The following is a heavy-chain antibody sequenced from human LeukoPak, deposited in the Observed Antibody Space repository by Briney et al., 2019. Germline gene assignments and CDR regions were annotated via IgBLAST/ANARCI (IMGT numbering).Heavy chain of an antibody. V-gene: IGHV3-7*01. D-gene: IGHD2-2*01. CDR1: GSTFSSYW. CDR2: IKQDGSEK. CDR3: ARDGVVVLFPGDGMDV. J-gene: IGHJ6*02. Sequence: GGSLRLSCAASGSTFSSYWMSWVRQAPGKGLEWVANIKQDGSEKYYVDSVKGRFTISRDNAKNSLYLQMNSLRAEDTAVYYCARDGVVVLFPGDGMDVWGQGTTVTVSS.